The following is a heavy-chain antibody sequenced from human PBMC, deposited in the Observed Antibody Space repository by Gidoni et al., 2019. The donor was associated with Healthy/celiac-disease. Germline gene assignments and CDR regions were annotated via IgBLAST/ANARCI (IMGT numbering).Heavy chain of an antibody. CDR2: IYWDDDK. D-gene: IGHD6-6*01. CDR3: AHSESIAAPRGQKYYYYGMDV. J-gene: IGHJ6*02. V-gene: IGHV2-5*02. CDR1: GFSLSTSGVG. Sequence: QITLKESGPTLVKPTQTLTLTCTFSGFSLSTSGVGVGWIRQPPGKALEWLALIYWDDDKRYSPSLKSRLTITKDTSKNQVVLTMTNMDPVDTATYYCAHSESIAAPRGQKYYYYGMDVWGQGTTVTVSS.